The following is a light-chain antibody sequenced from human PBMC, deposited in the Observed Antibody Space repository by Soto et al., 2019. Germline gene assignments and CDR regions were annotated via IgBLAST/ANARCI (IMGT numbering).Light chain of an antibody. V-gene: IGLV2-14*01. CDR3: SSYTSRRTRV. CDR1: SSDVGGYNY. J-gene: IGLJ2*01. CDR2: DVS. Sequence: QSALTQPASVSGSPGRSITISCTGTSSDVGGYNYVSWYQQHPGKAPKLMIYDVSNRPSGVSNRFSGSKSGNTASLTISGLQAEDEADYYCSSYTSRRTRVFGGGTKLTVL.